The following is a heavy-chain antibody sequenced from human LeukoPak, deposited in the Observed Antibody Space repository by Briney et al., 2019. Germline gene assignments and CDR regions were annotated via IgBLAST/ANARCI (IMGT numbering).Heavy chain of an antibody. V-gene: IGHV4-39*07. Sequence: SETLSLTCTVSGDSISSSNSYWTCIRQPPGKGLEWIGEINHSGITNYNPSLKSRVTISVATSKNQFSLRLSSVTAADTAVYYCARLSDSGSWYQAHYTYYMDVWGKGIAVTISS. CDR3: ARLSDSGSWYQAHYTYYMDV. D-gene: IGHD6-13*01. CDR2: INHSGIT. CDR1: GDSISSSNSY. J-gene: IGHJ6*03.